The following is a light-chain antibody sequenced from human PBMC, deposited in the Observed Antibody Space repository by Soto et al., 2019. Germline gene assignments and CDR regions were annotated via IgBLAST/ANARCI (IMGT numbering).Light chain of an antibody. CDR2: GVT. CDR1: SGDFGGYNY. Sequence: QSVLTQAASVSGSPGQSITISCTGASGDFGGYNYVSWYQQHPGKAPQLLIYGVTNRPSGVSNRFSGSKSGNTASLTISGLQADDEAEYYCNSYTNSNTLPVFGTGTKVTV. CDR3: NSYTNSNTLPV. J-gene: IGLJ1*01. V-gene: IGLV2-14*03.